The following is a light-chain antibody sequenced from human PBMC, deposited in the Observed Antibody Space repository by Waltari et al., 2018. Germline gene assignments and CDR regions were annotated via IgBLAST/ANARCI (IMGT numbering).Light chain of an antibody. CDR2: KAS. Sequence: DIQITQSLSSLSASVGDTVTITCRASQSISNWLAWYQQKPGKAPILLIYKASILKSGVPSRFSGSGSGTQFTLTISSLQPGDFATYYCQQYNTYSSFGQGTKLEIK. CDR1: QSISNW. V-gene: IGKV1-5*03. J-gene: IGKJ2*01. CDR3: QQYNTYSS.